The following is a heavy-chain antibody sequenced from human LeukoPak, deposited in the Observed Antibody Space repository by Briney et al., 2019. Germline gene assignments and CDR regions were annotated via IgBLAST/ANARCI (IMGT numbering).Heavy chain of an antibody. J-gene: IGHJ6*03. CDR2: ISYDGSNK. CDR3: VRDTPDEWMRNHYYMDV. Sequence: GGSLRLSCAASGFTFSSYEMNWVRQAPGKGLEWVAVISYDGSNKYYADSVKGRFTISRDNSRNTLYLQMNSLRAEDTAVYYCVRDTPDEWMRNHYYMDVWGKGTTVTVSS. CDR1: GFTFSSYE. V-gene: IGHV3-30*04. D-gene: IGHD2-2*03.